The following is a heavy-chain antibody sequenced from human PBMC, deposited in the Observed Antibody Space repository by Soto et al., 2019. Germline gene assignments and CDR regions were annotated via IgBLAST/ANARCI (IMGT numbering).Heavy chain of an antibody. J-gene: IGHJ4*02. V-gene: IGHV3-23*01. CDR3: AKGSSGWYLGYFDY. CDR2: ISGSGGST. Sequence: GGSLRLSCAASGFTFSSYAMSWVRQAPGEGLEWVSAISGSGGSTYYADSVKGRFTISRDNSKNTLYLQMNSLRAEGTAVYYCAKGSSGWYLGYFDYWGQGTLVTVSS. CDR1: GFTFSSYA. D-gene: IGHD6-19*01.